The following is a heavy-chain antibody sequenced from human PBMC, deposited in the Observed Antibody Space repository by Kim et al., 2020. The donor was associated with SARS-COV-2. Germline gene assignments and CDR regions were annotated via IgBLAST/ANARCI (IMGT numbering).Heavy chain of an antibody. D-gene: IGHD3-22*01. CDR3: ATPYDSSGYYYGY. J-gene: IGHJ4*02. V-gene: IGHV3-48*03. Sequence: ADSEKGRFTISRDHAKNSLYLQMNSLRAEDTAVYYCATPYDSSGYYYGYWGQGTLVTVSS.